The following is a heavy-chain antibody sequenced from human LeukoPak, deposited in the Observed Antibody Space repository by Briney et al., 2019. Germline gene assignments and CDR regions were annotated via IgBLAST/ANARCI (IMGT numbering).Heavy chain of an antibody. Sequence: GGSLRLSCAASGFTFSSYSMNWVRQAPGKGLEWVSSVSSSSSYIYYADSVKGRFTISRDNAKNSLYLQMNSLRAEDTAVYYCARDDSGAFDIWGQGTMVTVSS. V-gene: IGHV3-21*01. D-gene: IGHD1-26*01. CDR1: GFTFSSYS. CDR3: ARDDSGAFDI. CDR2: VSSSSSYI. J-gene: IGHJ3*02.